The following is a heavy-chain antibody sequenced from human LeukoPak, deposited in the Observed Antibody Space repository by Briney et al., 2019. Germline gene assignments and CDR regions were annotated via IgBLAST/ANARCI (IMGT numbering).Heavy chain of an antibody. CDR3: VRDEGSWWFDP. CDR1: GGSISSSDYY. D-gene: IGHD1-26*01. Sequence: SETLSLTCTVSGGSISSSDYYWGWIRQPPGKGLEWIGSMYYSGSTYYNPSLKSRVTISVDTSKNQFSLKLSSVTAADTAVYYCVRDEGSWWFDPWGQGTLVTVSS. CDR2: MYYSGST. J-gene: IGHJ5*02. V-gene: IGHV4-39*02.